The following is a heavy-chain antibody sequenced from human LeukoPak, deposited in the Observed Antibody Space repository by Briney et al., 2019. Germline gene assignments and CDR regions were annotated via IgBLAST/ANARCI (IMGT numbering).Heavy chain of an antibody. CDR3: AKDQAMVRGVINY. CDR2: ISSSGGST. Sequence: PGGSLRLSCAASGFTFSSYAMSWVRQAPGKGLEWVSAISSSGGSTYYADSVKGRFTISRDNSKNTLYLQMNSLRAEDTAVYYCAKDQAMVRGVINYWGQGTLVTVSS. CDR1: GFTFSSYA. D-gene: IGHD3-10*01. V-gene: IGHV3-23*01. J-gene: IGHJ4*02.